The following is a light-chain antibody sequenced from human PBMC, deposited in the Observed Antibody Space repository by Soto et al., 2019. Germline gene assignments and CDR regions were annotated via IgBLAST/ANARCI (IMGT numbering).Light chain of an antibody. CDR2: AAS. CDR1: QSIDNY. Sequence: DIQMTQSPSSLSASVGDRVTITCRASQSIDNYLSWYQQIPGKAPKLLIYAASNLQRGVPSRFSARGSATELTLTISTLQPDAFEVYYCQQCFSLPPTFGHGTRWLS. V-gene: IGKV1-39*01. J-gene: IGKJ1*01. CDR3: QQCFSLPPT.